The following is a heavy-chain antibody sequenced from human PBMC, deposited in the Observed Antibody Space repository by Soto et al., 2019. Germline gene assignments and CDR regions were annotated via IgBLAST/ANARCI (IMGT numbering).Heavy chain of an antibody. D-gene: IGHD4-17*01. Sequence: QVQLQESGPGLVKPSQTLSLTCTVSGGSISSGGYYWSWIRKHPGKGLEWIGYIYYSGSTYYNPSRKSRITLSVDTSKNQFSLQLSSVTAADTAVYYCASYYGGNLGYYYYGMDVWDQGTKVTVS. J-gene: IGHJ6*02. CDR2: IYYSGST. CDR3: ASYYGGNLGYYYYGMDV. CDR1: GGSISSGGYY. V-gene: IGHV4-31*03.